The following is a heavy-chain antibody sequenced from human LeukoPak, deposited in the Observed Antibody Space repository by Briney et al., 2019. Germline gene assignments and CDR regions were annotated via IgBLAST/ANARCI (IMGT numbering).Heavy chain of an antibody. CDR3: ARGADSSGYYDWFDP. Sequence: ASVKVSCKVSGYTLTELSMHWVRQAPGKGLEWMGGFDPEDGETIYAQKFQGRVTMTEDTSTDTAYMELSSLRSEDTAVYYCARGADSSGYYDWFDPWGQGTLVTVSS. J-gene: IGHJ5*02. CDR1: GYTLTELS. V-gene: IGHV1-24*01. CDR2: FDPEDGET. D-gene: IGHD3-22*01.